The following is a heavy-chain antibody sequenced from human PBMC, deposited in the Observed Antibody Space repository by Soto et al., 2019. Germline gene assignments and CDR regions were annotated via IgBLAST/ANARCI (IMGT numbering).Heavy chain of an antibody. V-gene: IGHV4-34*01. D-gene: IGHD3-10*01. CDR3: ARGQRRSTLVRGAPLPAASWFDP. CDR2: INHSGST. Sequence: SETLSLTCAVYGGSFSGYYWSWIRQPPGKGLEWIGEINHSGSTNYNPSLKSRVTISVDTSKNQFSLKLSSVTAADTAVYYCARGQRRSTLVRGAPLPAASWFDPWGQGTLVTVSS. CDR1: GGSFSGYY. J-gene: IGHJ5*02.